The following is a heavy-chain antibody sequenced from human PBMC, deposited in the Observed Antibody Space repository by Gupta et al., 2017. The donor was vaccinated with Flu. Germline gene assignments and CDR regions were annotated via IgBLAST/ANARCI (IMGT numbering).Heavy chain of an antibody. CDR1: GGSISSGGYY. CDR3: ARDFCGYGGGSCEAGNWFDP. V-gene: IGHV4-31*03. D-gene: IGHD2-15*01. CDR2: IYYSGST. Sequence: QVQLQESGSGLVKPSQTLSLTCTVSGGSISSGGYYWSWIRQHPGKGLEWIGYIYYSGSTYYNPSLKSRVTISVDMSKNQFSLKLSSVTAADTAVYYCARDFCGYGGGSCEAGNWFDPWGQGTLVTVSS. J-gene: IGHJ5*02.